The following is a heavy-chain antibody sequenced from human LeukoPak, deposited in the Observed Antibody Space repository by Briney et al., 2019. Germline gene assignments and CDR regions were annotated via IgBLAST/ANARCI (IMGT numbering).Heavy chain of an antibody. CDR3: AKATVTTGYYYGMDV. Sequence: GGSLRLSCAASGFTFSSYGMHWVRQAPGKGLEWVAVISYDGSNKYYADSVKGRFTISRDNSKNTLYLQMNSMRAEDTAVYYCAKATVTTGYYYGMDVWGQGTTVTISS. V-gene: IGHV3-30*18. CDR2: ISYDGSNK. J-gene: IGHJ6*02. CDR1: GFTFSSYG. D-gene: IGHD4-11*01.